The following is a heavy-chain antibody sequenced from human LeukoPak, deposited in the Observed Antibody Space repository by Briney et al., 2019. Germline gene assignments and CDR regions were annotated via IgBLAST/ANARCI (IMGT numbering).Heavy chain of an antibody. V-gene: IGHV1-69*06. CDR3: ARGDGYNSGPFDY. Sequence: RASVKVSCKVSGYTLTELSMHWVRQAPGQGLEWMGGIIPIFGTANYAQKFQGRVTITADKSTSTAYMELSSLRSEDTAVYYCARGDGYNSGPFDYWGQGTLVTVSS. CDR1: GYTLTELS. D-gene: IGHD5-24*01. CDR2: IIPIFGTA. J-gene: IGHJ4*02.